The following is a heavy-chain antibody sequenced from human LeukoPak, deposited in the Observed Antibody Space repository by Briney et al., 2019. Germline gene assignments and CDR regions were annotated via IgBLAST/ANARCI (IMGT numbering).Heavy chain of an antibody. J-gene: IGHJ4*02. CDR3: ATDYDFWSGRVDY. D-gene: IGHD3-3*01. CDR1: GFTFSSYA. CDR2: ISGIGGRT. V-gene: IGHV3-23*01. Sequence: GGSLRLSCAASGFTFSSYAMSWVRQAPGKGLEWVSGISGIGGRTYYADSVKGRFTTSRDNSKNTLYLQMNRLRAEDTAVYYCATDYDFWSGRVDYWGQGTLVTVSS.